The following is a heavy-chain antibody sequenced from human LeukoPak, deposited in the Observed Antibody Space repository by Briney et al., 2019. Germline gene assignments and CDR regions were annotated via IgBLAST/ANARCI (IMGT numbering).Heavy chain of an antibody. CDR3: ARGARFSDFWSGAEASFDF. Sequence: PSETLSLTCTVSGYSISSGYYWGWIRRPPGKGLEWIGSIYYSGSTYYNPSLKSRVTISVDTSKNQFSLKLSSVTAADTAVYFCARGARFSDFWSGAEASFDFWGQGSLVTVSS. CDR1: GYSISSGYY. V-gene: IGHV4-38-2*02. J-gene: IGHJ4*02. D-gene: IGHD3-3*01. CDR2: IYYSGST.